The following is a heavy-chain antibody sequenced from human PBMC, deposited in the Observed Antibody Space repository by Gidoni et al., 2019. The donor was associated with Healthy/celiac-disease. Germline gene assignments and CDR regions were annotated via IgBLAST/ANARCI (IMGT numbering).Heavy chain of an antibody. CDR2: IYYSGST. Sequence: QVQLQESGPGLVKPSQTLSLTCTVSGGSISSGDYYWSWIRQPPGKGLEWIGYIYYSGSTYYNPSLKSRVTISVDTSKNQFSLKLSSVTAADTAVYYCASSSYDFWSGKGGVDAFDIWGQGTMVTVSS. V-gene: IGHV4-30-4*01. J-gene: IGHJ3*02. CDR3: ASSSYDFWSGKGGVDAFDI. D-gene: IGHD3-3*01. CDR1: GGSISSGDYY.